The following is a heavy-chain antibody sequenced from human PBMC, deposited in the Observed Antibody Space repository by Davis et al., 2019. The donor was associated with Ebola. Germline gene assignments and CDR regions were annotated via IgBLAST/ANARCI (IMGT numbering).Heavy chain of an antibody. CDR1: GFTFSSYS. J-gene: IGHJ6*02. CDR3: ARESQMVRGVLYYYYGMDV. CDR2: ISSSSSYI. Sequence: GESLKISCAASGFTFSSYSMNWVRQAPGKGLEWVSSISSSSSYIYYADSVKGRFTISRDNSKNTLYLQMNSLRAEDTAVYYCARESQMVRGVLYYYYGMDVWGQGTTVTVSS. V-gene: IGHV3-21*01. D-gene: IGHD3-10*01.